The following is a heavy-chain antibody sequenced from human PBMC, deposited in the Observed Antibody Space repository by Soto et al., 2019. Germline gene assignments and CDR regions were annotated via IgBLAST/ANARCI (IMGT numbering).Heavy chain of an antibody. J-gene: IGHJ6*03. CDR1: GFTFDDYA. CDR3: AKDKSTGEYSYYRYMDV. Sequence: EVQLVESGGGLVQPARSLRLSCAASGFTFDDYAMHWVRQAPGKGLEWVSGISWNSGNLDYADSVKGRFTISRDNAKNSLYLQMNSLIPEDTALYYCAKDKSTGEYSYYRYMDVWGKGTTVTVSS. V-gene: IGHV3-9*01. CDR2: ISWNSGNL. D-gene: IGHD4-17*01.